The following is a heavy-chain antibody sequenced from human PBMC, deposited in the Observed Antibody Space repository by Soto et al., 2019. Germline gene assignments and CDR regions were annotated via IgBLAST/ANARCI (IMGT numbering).Heavy chain of an antibody. Sequence: AVKVSCKASGGTLSSYAISWVLQAPGQGLEWMGGIIPIFGTANYAQKFQGRVTITADESTSTAYMELSSLRSEDTAVYYCARGAITGTTGSVFDYWGQGTLVTVSS. CDR3: ARGAITGTTGSVFDY. D-gene: IGHD1-7*01. V-gene: IGHV1-69*13. CDR1: GGTLSSYA. CDR2: IIPIFGTA. J-gene: IGHJ4*02.